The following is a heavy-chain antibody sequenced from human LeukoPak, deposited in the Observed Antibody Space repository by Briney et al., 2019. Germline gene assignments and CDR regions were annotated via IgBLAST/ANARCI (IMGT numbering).Heavy chain of an antibody. CDR3: AREWDYVIDS. D-gene: IGHD4-17*01. J-gene: IGHJ5*01. CDR2: IYYSGST. V-gene: IGHV4-59*01. CDR1: GGSISSYY. Sequence: KPSETLSLTCTVSGGSISSYYWSWIRQPPGKGLEWIGYIYYSGSTTYNPSLKSRVTISVDTSKNQFSVKLSSVTAADTAVYYCAREWDYVIDSWGQGTLVTVSS.